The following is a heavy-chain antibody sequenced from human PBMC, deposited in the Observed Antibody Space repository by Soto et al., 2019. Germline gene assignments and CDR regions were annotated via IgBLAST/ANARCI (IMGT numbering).Heavy chain of an antibody. V-gene: IGHV4-59*08. CDR3: ASMGYHYGSGSYPLDY. Sequence: ETLSLTCTVSGGSISSYYWNWIRQPPGRGLEWIEFMYNSGSTHYNPSLKSRVTISLDTSKNQFSLNLRSVTAADTAVYYCASMGYHYGSGSYPLDYWGQGTLVTVSS. D-gene: IGHD3-10*01. J-gene: IGHJ4*02. CDR2: MYNSGST. CDR1: GGSISSYY.